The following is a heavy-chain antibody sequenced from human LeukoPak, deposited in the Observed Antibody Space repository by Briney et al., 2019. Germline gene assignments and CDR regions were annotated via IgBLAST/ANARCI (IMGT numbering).Heavy chain of an antibody. V-gene: IGHV1-18*01. CDR3: ARATVTTLFYYYYYMDV. CDR2: ISAYNGNT. D-gene: IGHD4-17*01. CDR1: GYTFTSHG. J-gene: IGHJ6*03. Sequence: GASVKVSCKASGYTFTSHGISWVRQAPGQGLEWMGWISAYNGNTNYAQKLQGRVTMTTDTSTSTAYMELRSLRSDDTAVYYCARATVTTLFYYYYYMDVWGKGTTVTVSS.